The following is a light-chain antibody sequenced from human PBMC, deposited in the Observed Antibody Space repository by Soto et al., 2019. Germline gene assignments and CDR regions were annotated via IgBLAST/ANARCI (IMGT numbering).Light chain of an antibody. CDR2: DVS. V-gene: IGLV2-14*01. Sequence: LTQPASVSGSPGQSITISCTGTSSAVGGYNYVSWYQQHPGKAPKLMIYDVSNRPSGVSNRFSGSKSGNTASLTISGLQAEDEADYYCSSYTSSSPYVFGTGTKVTVL. CDR1: SSAVGGYNY. J-gene: IGLJ1*01. CDR3: SSYTSSSPYV.